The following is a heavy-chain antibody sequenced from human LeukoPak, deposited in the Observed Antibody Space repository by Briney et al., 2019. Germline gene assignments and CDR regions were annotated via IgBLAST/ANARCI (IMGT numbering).Heavy chain of an antibody. J-gene: IGHJ5*02. Sequence: GGSLRLSCAASGFTFSNYWMHWVRQAPGKGLVWVSRINSDGINTSYADSVKGRFTISRDNAKNSLYLQMNSLRAEDTAVYYCARDPGAYYYDSSGYSRFDPWGQGTLVTVSS. CDR1: GFTFSNYW. V-gene: IGHV3-74*01. CDR2: INSDGINT. CDR3: ARDPGAYYYDSSGYSRFDP. D-gene: IGHD3-22*01.